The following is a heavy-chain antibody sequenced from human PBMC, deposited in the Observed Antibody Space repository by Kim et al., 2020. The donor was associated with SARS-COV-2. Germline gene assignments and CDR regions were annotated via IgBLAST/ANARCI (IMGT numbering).Heavy chain of an antibody. CDR3: ARDWGGVSSSWTPLDY. V-gene: IGHV3-33*01. D-gene: IGHD6-13*01. CDR2: IWYDGSNK. Sequence: GGSLRLSCEASGFTFSSYGMHWVRQAPGKGLEWVAVIWYDGSNKYYADSVKGRFTISRDNSKNTLYLQMNSLRAEDTAVYYCARDWGGVSSSWTPLDYWGQGTLVTVSS. CDR1: GFTFSSYG. J-gene: IGHJ4*02.